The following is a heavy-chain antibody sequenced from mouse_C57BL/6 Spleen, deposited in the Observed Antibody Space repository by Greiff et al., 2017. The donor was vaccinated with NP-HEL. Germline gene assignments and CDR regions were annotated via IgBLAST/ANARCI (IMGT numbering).Heavy chain of an antibody. V-gene: IGHV3-6*01. CDR2: ISYDGSN. Sequence: EVKLVESGPGLVKPSQSLSLTCSVTGYSITSGYYWNWIRQFPGNKLEWMGYISYDGSNNYNPSLKNRISITRDTSKNQFFLKLNSVTTEDTATYYCAREGDYDGYWAWFAYWGQGTLVTVSA. CDR3: AREGDYDGYWAWFAY. J-gene: IGHJ3*01. D-gene: IGHD2-3*01. CDR1: GYSITSGYY.